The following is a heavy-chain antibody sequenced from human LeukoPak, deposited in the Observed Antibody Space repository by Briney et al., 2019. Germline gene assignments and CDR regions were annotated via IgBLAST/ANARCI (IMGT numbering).Heavy chain of an antibody. CDR2: INSDGSST. CDR3: ARGRGESSSWYEDY. J-gene: IGHJ4*02. CDR1: GFTFGSYW. D-gene: IGHD6-13*01. Sequence: PGGSLRLSCAASGFTFGSYWVHWVRQAPGKGLVWVSRINSDGSSTTYADSVKGRFTISRDNAKNTLYLQMNSLRAEDTAIYYCARGRGESSSWYEDYWGQGTLVTVSS. V-gene: IGHV3-74*01.